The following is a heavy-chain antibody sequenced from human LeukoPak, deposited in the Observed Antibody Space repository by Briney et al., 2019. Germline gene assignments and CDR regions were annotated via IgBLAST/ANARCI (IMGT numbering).Heavy chain of an antibody. D-gene: IGHD3-10*01. V-gene: IGHV3-30*18. CDR1: GFTFSNYG. CDR3: AKDSTYSWFGGDSE. J-gene: IGHJ4*02. Sequence: GGSLRLSCAASGFTFSNYGLHWVRQAPGKGLEWVALISYDGGNKNYADSVKGRFTISRDNSKNTLYLQMNSLRPEDTAVYYCAKDSTYSWFGGDSEWGQGTLVTVST. CDR2: ISYDGGNK.